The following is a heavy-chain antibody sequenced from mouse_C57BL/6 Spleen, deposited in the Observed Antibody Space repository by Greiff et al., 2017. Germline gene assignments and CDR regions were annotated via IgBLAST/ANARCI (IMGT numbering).Heavy chain of an antibody. V-gene: IGHV14-3*01. CDR3: ARGGSGYSDY. CDR2: IDPANGNT. Sequence: VQLQQSVAELVRPGASVKLSCTASGFNIKNTYMPWVKQRPEQGLEWIGRIDPANGNTKYAPKFQGKATITADTSSNTAYMQLSSLTSEDTAIYYCARGGSGYSDYWGQGTTLTVSS. CDR1: GFNIKNTY. J-gene: IGHJ2*01. D-gene: IGHD3-2*02.